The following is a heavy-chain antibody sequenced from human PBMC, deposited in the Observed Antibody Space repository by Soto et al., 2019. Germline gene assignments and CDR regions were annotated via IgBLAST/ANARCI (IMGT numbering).Heavy chain of an antibody. CDR3: ARGESYEDDYYYMDV. J-gene: IGHJ6*03. V-gene: IGHV4-34*01. CDR1: WGSFSDYY. Sequence: LVILCLTWAVYWGSFSDYYGNWIRQPPGKGLEWIGEINHTGSTNYNPSLKSRVTISLDTSKNQFSLKLSSVTAADTAVYYCARGESYEDDYYYMDVWGKGTTVTVSS. CDR2: INHTGST. D-gene: IGHD3-3*01.